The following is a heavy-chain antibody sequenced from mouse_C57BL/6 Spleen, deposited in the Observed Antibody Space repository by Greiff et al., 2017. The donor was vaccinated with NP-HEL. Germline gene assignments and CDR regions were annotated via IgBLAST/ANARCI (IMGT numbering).Heavy chain of an antibody. J-gene: IGHJ1*03. Sequence: QVQLQQSGAELVRPGSSVKLSCKASGYTFTSYWMHWVKQRPIQGLEWIGNIDPSASATHSIQKFKDKATLTVDKSSSTAYMQLSSLTSEDSAVYYCARNYGSSPYWYFDVWGTGTTVTVSS. D-gene: IGHD1-1*01. CDR2: IDPSASAT. CDR1: GYTFTSYW. V-gene: IGHV1-52*01. CDR3: ARNYGSSPYWYFDV.